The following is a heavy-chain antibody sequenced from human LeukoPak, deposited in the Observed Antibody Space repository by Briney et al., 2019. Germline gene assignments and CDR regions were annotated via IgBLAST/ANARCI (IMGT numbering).Heavy chain of an antibody. J-gene: IGHJ6*04. CDR1: GGTFSSYA. V-gene: IGHV1-69*13. Sequence: GASVKVSCKASGGTFSSYAISWVRQAPGQGLEWMGGIIPIFGTANYAQKFQGRVTITADESTSTAYMELSSLRSEDTAVYYCAGGRNDVGELYYYYGMDVWGKGTTVTVSS. D-gene: IGHD1-1*01. CDR3: AGGRNDVGELYYYYGMDV. CDR2: IIPIFGTA.